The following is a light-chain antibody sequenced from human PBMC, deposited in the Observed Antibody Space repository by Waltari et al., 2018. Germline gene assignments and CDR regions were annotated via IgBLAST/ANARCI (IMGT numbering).Light chain of an antibody. CDR2: NNN. CDR1: NSNIGSNT. V-gene: IGLV1-44*01. CDR3: ASWDDRLNGYV. Sequence: QSVLTQPPSASATPGQRVTISCSGRNSNIGSNTVHWYQQLPGTAPKFLIYNNNQRPSGVPARFPGSKSGTSAFLAISGLQSEDEADYYCASWDDRLNGYVLGTGTKVTAL. J-gene: IGLJ1*01.